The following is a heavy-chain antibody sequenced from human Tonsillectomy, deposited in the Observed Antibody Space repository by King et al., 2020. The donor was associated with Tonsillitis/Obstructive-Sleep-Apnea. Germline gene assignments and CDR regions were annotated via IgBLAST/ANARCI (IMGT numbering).Heavy chain of an antibody. CDR2: IYYSGST. V-gene: IGHV4-31*03. CDR1: GGSISSGGYY. CDR3: ARDPLSWYFDL. J-gene: IGHJ2*01. Sequence: QLQESGPGLLKPSQTLSLTCTVSGGSISSGGYYWSWIRQHPGKGLEWIGYIYYSGSTYYNPSLKSRLIMSVDTSKNQFSLKLSSVTAADTAVYYCARDPLSWYFDLWGRGTLVTVPS.